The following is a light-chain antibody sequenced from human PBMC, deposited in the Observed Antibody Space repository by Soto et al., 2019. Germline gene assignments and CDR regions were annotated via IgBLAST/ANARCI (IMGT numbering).Light chain of an antibody. CDR2: GAS. CDR3: HQYGSSPLPGGSPLP. J-gene: IGKJ4*01. V-gene: IGKV3-20*01. Sequence: ENVLTQSPGTLSLSPGERATLSCRASQSVSGNYLAWYQHKPGQDPRLLIYGASSRATGIADRFSGSGSGTDFTLTISRLEPEDFAVYYCHQYGSSPLPGGSPLPFGGGTKVEIK. CDR1: QSVSGNY.